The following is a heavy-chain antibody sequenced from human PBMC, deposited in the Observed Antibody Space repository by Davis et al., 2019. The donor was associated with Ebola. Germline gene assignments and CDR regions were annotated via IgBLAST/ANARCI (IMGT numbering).Heavy chain of an antibody. J-gene: IGHJ4*02. CDR2: INPNSGGT. CDR3: AIEYSSSSVGYFFDY. V-gene: IGHV1-2*06. CDR1: GYTFTGYY. D-gene: IGHD6-6*01. Sequence: ASVKVSCKASGYTFTGYYMHWVRQAPGQGLEWMGRINPNSGGTNYAQKFQGRVTMTRDTSISTAYMELTRLTSDDTAVYYCAIEYSSSSVGYFFDYWGQGTLVTVSP.